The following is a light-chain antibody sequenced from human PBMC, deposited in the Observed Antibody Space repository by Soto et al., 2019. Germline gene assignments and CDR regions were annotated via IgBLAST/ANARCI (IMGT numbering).Light chain of an antibody. V-gene: IGKV1-33*01. J-gene: IGKJ1*01. CDR3: QQYDNLLRT. Sequence: DIQMTQSPSSLSASVGDRVTITCQASQDISNYLNWYQQKTGKAPKLLIYDASNLETGVPSRFSGSGSGTDFTFTISSLQPEDIATYYCQQYDNLLRTFGQGTKVEIK. CDR1: QDISNY. CDR2: DAS.